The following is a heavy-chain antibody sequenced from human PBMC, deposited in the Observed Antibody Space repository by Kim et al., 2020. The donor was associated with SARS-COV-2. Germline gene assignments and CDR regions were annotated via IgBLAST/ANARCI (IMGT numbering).Heavy chain of an antibody. V-gene: IGHV3-23*01. D-gene: IGHD3-3*01. Sequence: YNGGSPNGRVTITRENSRNTLCLQMNSLRAADTAIYYCAKDLWGFSANDYWGQGTLVTVSS. CDR3: AKDLWGFSANDY. J-gene: IGHJ4*02.